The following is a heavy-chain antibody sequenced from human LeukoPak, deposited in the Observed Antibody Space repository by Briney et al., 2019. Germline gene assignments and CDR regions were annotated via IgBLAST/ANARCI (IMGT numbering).Heavy chain of an antibody. CDR2: ISSDGRTI. D-gene: IGHD3-10*01. V-gene: IGHV3-30*04. CDR3: VRVLGTDYNGSGSYYTHHN. J-gene: IGHJ4*02. CDR1: GFTFRNYA. Sequence: TGGSLRLSCAASGFTFRNYAMHWVRQAPVKGLEWVATISSDGRTIRYADSMKGRFTISRDNSKNTLYLQMNSLRDDDTSVYYCVRVLGTDYNGSGSYYTHHNWGQGTLVTVSS.